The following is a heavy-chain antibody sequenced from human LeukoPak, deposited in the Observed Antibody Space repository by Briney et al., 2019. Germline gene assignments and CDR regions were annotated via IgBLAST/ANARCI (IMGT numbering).Heavy chain of an antibody. D-gene: IGHD3-16*02. CDR2: ISWNSGSI. V-gene: IGHV3-9*01. J-gene: IGHJ4*02. Sequence: PGGSLRLSCAASGFTFDDYAMHWVRQAPGKGLEWVSGISWNSGSIGYADSVKGRFTISRDNAKNSLYLQMNSLRAEDTALYYCAKDGDLGELSKYYFDYRGQGTLVTVSS. CDR1: GFTFDDYA. CDR3: AKDGDLGELSKYYFDY.